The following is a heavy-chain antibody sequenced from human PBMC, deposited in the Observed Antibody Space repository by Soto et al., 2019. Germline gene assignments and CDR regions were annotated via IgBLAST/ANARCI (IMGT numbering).Heavy chain of an antibody. J-gene: IGHJ3*02. CDR3: ARPSVVPAVSYSAFDI. V-gene: IGHV1-18*01. CDR2: ISAYNGNT. CDR1: GYTFTSYG. D-gene: IGHD2-2*01. Sequence: ASVKVSCKASGYTFTSYGISWVRQAPGQGLEWMGWISAYNGNTNYAQKLQGRVTMTTDTSTSTAYMELRSLRSDDTAVYYCARPSVVPAVSYSAFDIWGQGTMVTVSS.